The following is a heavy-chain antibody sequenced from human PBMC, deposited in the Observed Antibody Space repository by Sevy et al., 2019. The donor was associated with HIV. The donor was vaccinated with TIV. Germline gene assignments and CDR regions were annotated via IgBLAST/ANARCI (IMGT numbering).Heavy chain of an antibody. Sequence: ASVKVSCKASEGTLRNYAIGWVRQAPGQGLEWMGGIIPIFGTTNYARKFEGKVTISEDESTSTVYMELSTLRSEDTAIYYCASPVYYYDSSGRYPPLDYWGQGALVTVSS. J-gene: IGHJ4*02. CDR1: EGTLRNYA. D-gene: IGHD3-22*01. CDR2: IIPIFGTT. CDR3: ASPVYYYDSSGRYPPLDY. V-gene: IGHV1-69*13.